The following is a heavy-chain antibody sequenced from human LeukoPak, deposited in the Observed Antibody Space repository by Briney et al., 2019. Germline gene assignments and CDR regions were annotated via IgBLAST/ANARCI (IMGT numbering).Heavy chain of an antibody. CDR3: AKDIQSEDTAMVTLMDV. J-gene: IGHJ6*03. CDR2: ISWDGGST. D-gene: IGHD5-18*01. CDR1: GFTFDDYI. Sequence: GGSLRLSCAASGFTFDDYIMHWVRQAPGKGLEWVSLISWDGGSTYYADSVKGRFTISRDNSKNSLYLRMNSLRAEDTALYYCAKDIQSEDTAMVTLMDVWGKGTTVTVSS. V-gene: IGHV3-43D*03.